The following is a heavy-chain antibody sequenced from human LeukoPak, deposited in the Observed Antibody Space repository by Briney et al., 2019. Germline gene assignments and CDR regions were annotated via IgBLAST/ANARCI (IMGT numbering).Heavy chain of an antibody. V-gene: IGHV1-18*01. D-gene: IGHD1-26*01. CDR1: GYTFTSYG. CDR2: ISTHNGNT. CDR3: ARGYRVGAISPFDY. Sequence: ASVKVSRKASGYTFTSYGVNWVRQAPGQGLEWMGWISTHNGNTNYAQKLQGRVTMTTDTSTSTAYMELSSLRSEDTAVYYCARGYRVGAISPFDYWGQGTLVTVSS. J-gene: IGHJ4*02.